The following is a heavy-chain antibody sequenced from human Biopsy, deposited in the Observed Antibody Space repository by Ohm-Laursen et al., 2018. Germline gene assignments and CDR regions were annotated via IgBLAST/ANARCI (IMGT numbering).Heavy chain of an antibody. J-gene: IGHJ4*02. CDR3: GNEVHGRDY. V-gene: IGHV4-34*08. D-gene: IGHD2-15*01. CDR1: GQTFSDYQ. CDR2: INQAGTT. Sequence: SETLSLTCAVFGQTFSDYQWSWIRQPPGKGLEWIGQINQAGTTNYNPSLKSRVSISPDASQYEFPQRLTSVTAADTAVYLCGNEVHGRDYWGLGAQVTVSS.